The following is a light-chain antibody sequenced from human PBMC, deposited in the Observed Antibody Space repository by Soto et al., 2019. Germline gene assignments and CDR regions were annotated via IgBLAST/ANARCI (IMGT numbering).Light chain of an antibody. CDR3: QQSYSTLT. CDR1: QSISSY. J-gene: IGKJ3*01. CDR2: AAS. V-gene: IGKV1-39*01. Sequence: DIQMPQSPSSLSASVGDRVPITCRASQSISSYLNWYQQKPGKAPKLLFYAASSLQSGVPSRFSGSGSGTDFTLTISSLQPEDFATYYCQQSYSTLTFGPGTKVDIK.